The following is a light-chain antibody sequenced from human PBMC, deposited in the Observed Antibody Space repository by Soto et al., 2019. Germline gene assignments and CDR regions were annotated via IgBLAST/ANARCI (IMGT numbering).Light chain of an antibody. Sequence: QSALTQPRSVSGSPGESVTISCSGTSSDVGSYNYVSWYQQYPGKAPKVMIYDVSERPSEVPVRFSGSKSGNTASLTISGLQAEDEAEYFCCSYSGSDSLLFGRGTKVTVL. CDR2: DVS. CDR1: SSDVGSYNY. J-gene: IGLJ2*01. CDR3: CSYSGSDSLL. V-gene: IGLV2-11*01.